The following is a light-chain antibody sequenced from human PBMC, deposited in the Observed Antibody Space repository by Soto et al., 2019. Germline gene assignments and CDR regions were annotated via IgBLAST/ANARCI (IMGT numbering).Light chain of an antibody. CDR3: SSYTSSSTPVV. CDR2: EVS. CDR1: SSDLGGYNY. V-gene: IGLV2-14*01. Sequence: QSALTQPASVSGSPGQSITISCTGPSSDLGGYNYVSWYQQHPGKAPKLMIYEVSNRPSGVSNRFSGSKSGITASLTISGLQAEDEADYYCSSYTSSSTPVVFGGGTKVTVL. J-gene: IGLJ2*01.